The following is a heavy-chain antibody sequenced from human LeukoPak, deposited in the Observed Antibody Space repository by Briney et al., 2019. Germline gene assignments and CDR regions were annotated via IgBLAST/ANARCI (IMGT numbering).Heavy chain of an antibody. CDR2: IYYSGST. V-gene: IGHV4-59*01. CDR3: ARGGSGSSDFDY. Sequence: PSETLSLTCTVSGGSISSYYWSWIRQPPGKGLEWIGYIYYSGSTNYNPSLKSRVTISVDTSKNQFSLKLSSVTAADTAVYYCARGGSGSSDFDYWGQGTLVTVSS. J-gene: IGHJ4*02. D-gene: IGHD3-10*01. CDR1: GGSISSYY.